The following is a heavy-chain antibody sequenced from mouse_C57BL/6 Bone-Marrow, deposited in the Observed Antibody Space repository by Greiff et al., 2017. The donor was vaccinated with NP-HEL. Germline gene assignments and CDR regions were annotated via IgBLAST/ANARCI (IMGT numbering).Heavy chain of an antibody. CDR3: TDYYGSLFAY. CDR1: GYTFTDYE. J-gene: IGHJ2*01. D-gene: IGHD1-1*01. CDR2: IDPETGGT. Sequence: VQLQQSGAELVRPGASVTLSCKASGYTFTDYEMHWVKQTPVHGLEWIGAIDPETGGTAYNQKFKGKAILTADKSSSTAYMELRSLTSEDSAVYYCTDYYGSLFAYWGQGTTLTVSS. V-gene: IGHV1-15*01.